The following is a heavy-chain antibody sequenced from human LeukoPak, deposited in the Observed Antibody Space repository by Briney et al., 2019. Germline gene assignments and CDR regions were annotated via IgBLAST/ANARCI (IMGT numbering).Heavy chain of an antibody. V-gene: IGHV3-23*01. Sequence: PGGSLRLSCAASGFTFSSYAMGWVRQAPGKGLEWVSAISGSGGSTYYADSVKGRFTISRDNSKNTLYLPMNSLRAEDTAVYYCARDQYSPAAYSRTNYYYYYMDVWGKGTTVTVSS. CDR3: ARDQYSPAAYSRTNYYYYYMDV. J-gene: IGHJ6*03. CDR2: ISGSGGST. D-gene: IGHD2-2*01. CDR1: GFTFSSYA.